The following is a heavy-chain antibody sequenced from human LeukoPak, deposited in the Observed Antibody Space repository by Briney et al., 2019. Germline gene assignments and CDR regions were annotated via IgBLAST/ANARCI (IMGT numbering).Heavy chain of an antibody. CDR2: MNPNSGNT. CDR1: GYTFTSYD. D-gene: IGHD3-22*01. Sequence: GASVKVSCKASGYTFTSYDINWVRQATGQGLERMGWMNPNSGNTGYAQKFQGRVTMTRNTSISTAYMELSSLRSEDTAVYYCARGQYYYDSSGSFPFDYWGQGTLVTVSS. J-gene: IGHJ4*02. V-gene: IGHV1-8*01. CDR3: ARGQYYYDSSGSFPFDY.